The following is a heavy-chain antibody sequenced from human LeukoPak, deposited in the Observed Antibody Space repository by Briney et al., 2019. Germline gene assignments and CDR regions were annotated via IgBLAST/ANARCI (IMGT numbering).Heavy chain of an antibody. J-gene: IGHJ6*02. CDR1: GFTVSSNY. D-gene: IGHD2-2*02. Sequence: GGSLRLSCAASGFTVSSNYMSWVRQAPGKGLEWVSVIYSGGSTYYADSVKGRFTISRDNSKNTPYLQMNSLRAEDTAVYYCASIRYYYYGMDVWGQGTTVTVSS. CDR3: ASIRYYYYGMDV. V-gene: IGHV3-53*01. CDR2: IYSGGST.